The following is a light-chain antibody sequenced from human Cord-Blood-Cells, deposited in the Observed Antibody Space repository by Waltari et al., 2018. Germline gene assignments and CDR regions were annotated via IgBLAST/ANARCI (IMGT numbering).Light chain of an antibody. CDR3: QQSYSTPLT. V-gene: IGKV1-39*01. CDR1: QSISSY. CDR2: AAS. J-gene: IGKJ4*01. Sequence: DIQMTQSPSSLSESVGDRVTITCRASQSISSYLNWYQQKPGKAPKLLIYAASSLQSGVPSRVSGSGSGTDFTLTISSLQPEDFATYYCQQSYSTPLTFGGGTKVEIK.